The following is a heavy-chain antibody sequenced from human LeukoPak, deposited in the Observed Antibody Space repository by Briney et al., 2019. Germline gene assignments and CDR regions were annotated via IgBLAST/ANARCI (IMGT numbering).Heavy chain of an antibody. CDR1: GYTLTELS. CDR3: AKTPTVTHPPDGFDY. Sequence: ASVKVSCKVSGYTLTELSMHWVRQAPGKGLEWMGGFDPEDGETIYAQKFQGRVTMTEDTSTDTAYMELSSLRSEDTAVYYCAKTPTVTHPPDGFDYWGQGTLVTVSS. J-gene: IGHJ4*02. CDR2: FDPEDGET. D-gene: IGHD4-17*01. V-gene: IGHV1-24*01.